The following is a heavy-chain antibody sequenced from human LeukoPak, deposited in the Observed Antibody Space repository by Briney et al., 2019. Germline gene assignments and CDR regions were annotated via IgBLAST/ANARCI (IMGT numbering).Heavy chain of an antibody. Sequence: GGSLRLSCAASGFTFSSYWMNWARQAPGKGLEWVASINHNGNVNYYVDSVKGRFTISRDDAKNSLYLQMSSLRAEDTAVYFCARGGGLDVWGQGATVTVSS. J-gene: IGHJ6*02. CDR1: GFTFSSYW. D-gene: IGHD3-16*01. CDR3: ARGGGLDV. CDR2: INHNGNVN. V-gene: IGHV3-7*03.